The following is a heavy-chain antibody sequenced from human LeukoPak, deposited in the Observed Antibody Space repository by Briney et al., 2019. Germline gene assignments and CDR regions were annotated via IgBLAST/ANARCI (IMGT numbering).Heavy chain of an antibody. Sequence: GGSLRLSCAASGFTLTNYYMNWVRQAPGKGLEWVSYISGSSTATYYADSVKGRFTMSRDNAKNSLYLQMNSLRDEDTAVYYCARDASDPKPFEYWGQGILVTVSS. CDR1: GFTLTNYY. CDR3: ARDASDPKPFEY. V-gene: IGHV3-48*02. J-gene: IGHJ4*02. CDR2: ISGSSTAT.